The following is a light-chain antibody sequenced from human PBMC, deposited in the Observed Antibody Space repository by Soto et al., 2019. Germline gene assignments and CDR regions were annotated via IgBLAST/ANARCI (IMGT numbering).Light chain of an antibody. CDR2: KAS. CDR3: QQRNIWPPVT. Sequence: DIQMTQSPSTVSASVGDRVTITCRASQNINTWLAWYQQKPGKAPKLLIYKASSLESGVPSRFSGSGSGTEITLTISSLQPDDFAVYYCQQRNIWPPVTFGQGTRLEIK. J-gene: IGKJ5*01. V-gene: IGKV1-5*03. CDR1: QNINTW.